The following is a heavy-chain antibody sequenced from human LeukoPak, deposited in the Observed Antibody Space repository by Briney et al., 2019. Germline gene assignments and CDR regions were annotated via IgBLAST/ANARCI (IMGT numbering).Heavy chain of an antibody. CDR2: IYWDDDK. V-gene: IGHV2-5*02. CDR1: GFSLSTSGVG. CDR3: ANKLRAHDAFDI. J-gene: IGHJ3*02. Sequence: SGPTLVNPTQTLTFTCTFSGFSLSTSGVGVGWIRPPPGKALEWLALIYWDDDKRYSPSLKSRLTITKDTSKNQVVLTMTNMDPVDTATYYCANKLRAHDAFDIWGQGTMVTVSS.